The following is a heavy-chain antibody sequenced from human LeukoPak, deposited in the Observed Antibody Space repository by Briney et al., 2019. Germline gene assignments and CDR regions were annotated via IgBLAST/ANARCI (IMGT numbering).Heavy chain of an antibody. CDR2: IIPIFGTA. J-gene: IGHJ4*02. V-gene: IGHV1-69*05. Sequence: VASVKVSCKASRGTFTGYAISWVRQAPGQGPEWMGGIIPIFGTANYAQKFQGRVTITTDESTRPAYMELSSLRSEDTDVYYCARYVSDGYGDSRLPYFFDYWGQGALVTVSS. CDR1: RGTFTGYA. CDR3: ARYVSDGYGDSRLPYFFDY. D-gene: IGHD4-17*01.